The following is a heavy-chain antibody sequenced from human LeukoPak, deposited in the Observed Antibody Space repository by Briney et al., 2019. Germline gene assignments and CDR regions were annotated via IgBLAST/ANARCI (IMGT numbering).Heavy chain of an antibody. CDR1: GFTLNSYG. Sequence: GGSLRLSCAASGFTLNSYGMSWVRQAPGKGLEWLAYIDQDGRDISYLDSVKGRFTIARDNAKNSLILQMNSLRTEDTAVYYCATGPGKSGLNCWGQGTLVTVSS. V-gene: IGHV3-7*01. J-gene: IGHJ4*02. CDR3: ATGPGKSGLNC. CDR2: IDQDGRDI. D-gene: IGHD1-26*01.